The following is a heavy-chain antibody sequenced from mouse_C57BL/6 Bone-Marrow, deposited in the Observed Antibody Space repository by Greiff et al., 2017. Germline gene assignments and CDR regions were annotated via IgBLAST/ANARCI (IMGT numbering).Heavy chain of an antibody. CDR3: ARDDYDGVYFDY. Sequence: QVQLQQPGAELVMPGASVKLSCKASGYTFTSYWMHWVKQRPGQGLEWIGEIDPSASYTNYNQKFKGKSTLTVDKSSSTAYMQLSSLTSEDSAVYYCARDDYDGVYFDYWGQGTTLTVSS. CDR1: GYTFTSYW. J-gene: IGHJ2*01. V-gene: IGHV1-69*01. CDR2: IDPSASYT. D-gene: IGHD2-4*01.